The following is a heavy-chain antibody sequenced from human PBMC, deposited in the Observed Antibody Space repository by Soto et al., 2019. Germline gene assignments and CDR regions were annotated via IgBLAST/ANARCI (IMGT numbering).Heavy chain of an antibody. CDR2: INHSGST. J-gene: IGHJ4*02. V-gene: IGHV4-34*01. Sequence: QVQLQQWGAGLLKPSETLSLTCAVYGGSFSGYYWSWIRQPPGKGLEWIGEINHSGSTNYNPSLKIRVTISVDTAKNQFSLKLSSVTAADTAVYYCARGRGSGSRTMDYWGQGTLVTVSS. D-gene: IGHD3-10*01. CDR1: GGSFSGYY. CDR3: ARGRGSGSRTMDY.